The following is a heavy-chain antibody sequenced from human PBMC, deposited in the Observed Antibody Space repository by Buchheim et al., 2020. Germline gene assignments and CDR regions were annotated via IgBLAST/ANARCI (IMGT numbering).Heavy chain of an antibody. CDR3: ARIPYYYYYGLDV. V-gene: IGHV4-4*02. D-gene: IGHD2-21*01. CDR1: GGSISSNYW. CDR2: IYHSGST. Sequence: QVQLQESGPGLVKPSGTLSLTCDVSGGSISSNYWWSWVRQPPGMGLEWIGEIYHSGSTNYNPSLKSRVTISGDKSKNQFSLKLTSVTAADTAVYYCARIPYYYYYGLDVWGQGTT. J-gene: IGHJ6*02.